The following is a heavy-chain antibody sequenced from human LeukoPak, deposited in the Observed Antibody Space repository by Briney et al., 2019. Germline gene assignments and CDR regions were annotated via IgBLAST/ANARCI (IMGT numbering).Heavy chain of an antibody. Sequence: GGSLRLSCAASGFTFSSYWMSWVRQAPGKGLEWVANIKQDGSEKYYVDSVKGRFTISRDNAKNSLYLQMNSLRAEDTAVYYRATLIGSIAATGTRPYYYYYMDVWGKGTTVTVSS. CDR3: ATLIGSIAATGTRPYYYYYMDV. J-gene: IGHJ6*03. V-gene: IGHV3-7*01. D-gene: IGHD6-13*01. CDR1: GFTFSSYW. CDR2: IKQDGSEK.